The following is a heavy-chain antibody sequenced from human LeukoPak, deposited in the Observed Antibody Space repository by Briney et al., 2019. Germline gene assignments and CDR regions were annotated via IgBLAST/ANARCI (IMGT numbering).Heavy chain of an antibody. V-gene: IGHV4-59*08. J-gene: IGHJ5*02. CDR1: GGSINGYY. Sequence: PSETLSLTCTVSGGSINGYYWAWVRQPPGKGLEWIGYIYYSGSTNYNPSLKSRVTIPVDTSENQFSLKLTSVTAADTAVYYCAKYVSTGWFDPWGQGTLVTVSS. D-gene: IGHD5/OR15-5a*01. CDR3: AKYVSTGWFDP. CDR2: IYYSGST.